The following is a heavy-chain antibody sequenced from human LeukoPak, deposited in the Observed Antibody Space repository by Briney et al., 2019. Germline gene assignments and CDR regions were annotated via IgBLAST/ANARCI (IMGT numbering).Heavy chain of an antibody. CDR2: ISGSSTTI. CDR3: ARSDGASSDY. V-gene: IGHV3-48*02. CDR1: GFTFSSYS. Sequence: GGSLRLSCAASGFTFSSYSMNWVRQAPGKGLEWVSNISGSSTTIKYPNSVKGRFTISRDNAKNSLYLQMNSLRDEDTAVYYCARSDGASSDYWGQGTLVTVSS. D-gene: IGHD4-17*01. J-gene: IGHJ4*02.